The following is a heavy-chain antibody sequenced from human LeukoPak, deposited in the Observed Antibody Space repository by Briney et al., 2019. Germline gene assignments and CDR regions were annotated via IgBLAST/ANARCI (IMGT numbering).Heavy chain of an antibody. CDR1: GYTFTGYY. D-gene: IGHD3-10*01. V-gene: IGHV1-2*02. CDR3: ATGPYGSGSSDY. J-gene: IGHJ4*02. Sequence: ASVKVSCKASGYTFTGYYMHWVRQAPGQGLEGMGWINPNSGGTNYAQKFQGRVTMTRDTSISTAYMDLSRLRSDDTAVYYCATGPYGSGSSDYWGQGTLVTVSS. CDR2: INPNSGGT.